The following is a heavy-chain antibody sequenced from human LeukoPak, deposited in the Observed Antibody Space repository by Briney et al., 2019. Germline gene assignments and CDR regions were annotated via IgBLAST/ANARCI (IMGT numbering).Heavy chain of an antibody. D-gene: IGHD6-19*01. Sequence: GGSLRLSCAASGFTFSIYAMSWVRQAPGKGLEWVSAISGSGGSTYYADSVKGRFTISRDNSKNTLYLQMNSLRAEDTAVYYCAKLYSSGWSVGYWGQGTLVTVSS. CDR2: ISGSGGST. V-gene: IGHV3-23*01. CDR1: GFTFSIYA. J-gene: IGHJ4*02. CDR3: AKLYSSGWSVGY.